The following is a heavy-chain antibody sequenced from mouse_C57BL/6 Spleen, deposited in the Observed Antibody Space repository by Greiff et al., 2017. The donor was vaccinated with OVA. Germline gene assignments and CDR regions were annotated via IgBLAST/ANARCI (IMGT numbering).Heavy chain of an antibody. V-gene: IGHV5-6*01. CDR3: ARPSYYDGFGY. Sequence: EVQVVESGGDLVKPGGSLKLSCAASGFTFSSYGMSWVRQTTDKRLEWVATISSGGSYTYYPDSVKGRFTISRDNAKNTLYLQMSSLKSEDTAMYYCARPSYYDGFGYWGQGTTLTVSS. D-gene: IGHD1-1*01. J-gene: IGHJ2*01. CDR2: ISSGGSYT. CDR1: GFTFSSYG.